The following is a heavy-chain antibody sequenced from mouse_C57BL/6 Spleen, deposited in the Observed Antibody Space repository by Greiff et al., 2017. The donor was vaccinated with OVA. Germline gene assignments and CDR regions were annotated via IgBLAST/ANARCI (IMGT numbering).Heavy chain of an antibody. CDR2: IYPGSGST. J-gene: IGHJ1*03. CDR1: GYTFTSYW. Sequence: VQLQQSGAELVKPGASVKMSCKASGYTFTSYWITWVKQRPGQGLEWIGDIYPGSGSTNYNEKFKSKATLTVDTSSSTAYMQLSSLTSEDSAVYYCARGDYYGSSIWYFDVWGTGTTVTVSS. V-gene: IGHV1-55*01. CDR3: ARGDYYGSSIWYFDV. D-gene: IGHD1-1*01.